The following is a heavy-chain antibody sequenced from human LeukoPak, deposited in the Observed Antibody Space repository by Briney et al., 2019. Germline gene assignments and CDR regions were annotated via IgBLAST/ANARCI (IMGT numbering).Heavy chain of an antibody. CDR2: INPSGGST. Sequence: ASVKVSCKASGYTFTSYYMHWVRQAPGQGLEWMGIINPSGGSTSYAQKFQGRVTMTRDTSTSTVYMELSSLRSEDTAAYYCARTGSHNYDILTGYPHWGQGTLVTVSS. V-gene: IGHV1-46*01. CDR3: ARTGSHNYDILTGYPH. J-gene: IGHJ4*02. D-gene: IGHD3-9*01. CDR1: GYTFTSYY.